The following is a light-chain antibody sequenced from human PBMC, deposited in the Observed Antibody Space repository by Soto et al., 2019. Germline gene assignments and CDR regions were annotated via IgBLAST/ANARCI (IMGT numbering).Light chain of an antibody. CDR2: DAS. J-gene: IGKJ4*01. V-gene: IGKV3-11*01. Sequence: EIVLTQSPATMSLSPGERATLSCRASQSVSSYLAWYQQKPGQAPRLLIYDASNRATGIPARFSGSGSETDFTLTNSTLEHEDVAVYDCKQRSNWLTYGGGTKVDI. CDR1: QSVSSY. CDR3: KQRSNWLT.